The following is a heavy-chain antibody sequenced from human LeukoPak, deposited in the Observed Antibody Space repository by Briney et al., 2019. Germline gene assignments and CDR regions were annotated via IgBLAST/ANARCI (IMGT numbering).Heavy chain of an antibody. CDR1: GFTVSTTY. D-gene: IGHD4-17*01. V-gene: IGHV3-53*01. CDR2: IYTGGST. Sequence: WGSLRLSCAASGFTVSTTYMTWVRQAPGKGLEWVSVIYTGGSTYYADSVKGRFTISRDISKNTLYLQMNSLRAEDTAVYYCARGTVTAPDYWGQGTLVTVSS. CDR3: ARGTVTAPDY. J-gene: IGHJ4*02.